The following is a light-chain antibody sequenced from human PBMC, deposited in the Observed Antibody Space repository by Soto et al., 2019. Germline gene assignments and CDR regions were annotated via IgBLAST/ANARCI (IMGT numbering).Light chain of an antibody. V-gene: IGKV3D-15*01. Sequence: EVVLTPSPATLSVSPGEGVTLSCMASQGIGDTLAWYQQKPGQAPRLLIYGASNRATGIPDSFSGSGSGAEFTLTINSLQSEDFAVYYCQPYNNWPLTFGGGTKVDIK. J-gene: IGKJ4*01. CDR3: QPYNNWPLT. CDR1: QGIGDT. CDR2: GAS.